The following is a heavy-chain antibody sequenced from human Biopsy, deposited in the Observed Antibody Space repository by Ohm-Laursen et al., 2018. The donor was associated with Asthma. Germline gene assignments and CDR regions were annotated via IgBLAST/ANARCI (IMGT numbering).Heavy chain of an antibody. CDR2: INPNGGGT. V-gene: IGHV1-2*06. Sequence: ASVKASCKASGDSFSNYAISWVRQAPGQGLEWMGRINPNGGGTHYAQKFQGRVTLTRDTSISTAYMDLSALTSDDTAVYYCARHPYNFGGFDYWGQGSLVLVSS. J-gene: IGHJ4*02. CDR3: ARHPYNFGGFDY. D-gene: IGHD5-24*01. CDR1: GDSFSNYA.